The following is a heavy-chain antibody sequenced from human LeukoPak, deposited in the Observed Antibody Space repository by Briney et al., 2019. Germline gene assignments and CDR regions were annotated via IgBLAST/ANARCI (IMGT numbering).Heavy chain of an antibody. V-gene: IGHV4-61*02. Sequence: SQTLSLTCTVSGGSISSGSYYWSWIRQPAGKGLEWIGRIYTSGSTNYNPSLKSRVTISVDTSKNQFSLKLSSVTAADTAVYYCARSFTIFGVGSWYFDLWGRGTLVTVSS. CDR2: IYTSGST. J-gene: IGHJ2*01. CDR3: ARSFTIFGVGSWYFDL. D-gene: IGHD3-3*01. CDR1: GGSISSGSYY.